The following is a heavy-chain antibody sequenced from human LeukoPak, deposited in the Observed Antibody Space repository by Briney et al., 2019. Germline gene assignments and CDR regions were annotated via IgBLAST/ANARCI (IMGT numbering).Heavy chain of an antibody. CDR1: GGTFSSYA. V-gene: IGHV1-69*06. J-gene: IGHJ5*02. D-gene: IGHD3-22*01. Sequence: GASVKVSCKASGGTFSSYAISWVRQAPGQGLEWMGGIIPIFGTANYAQKFQGRVTITADKSTRTVYMELSSLRSEDTAVYYCARGVPQVWLHDWLDPWGQGTLVTVSS. CDR2: IIPIFGTA. CDR3: ARGVPQVWLHDWLDP.